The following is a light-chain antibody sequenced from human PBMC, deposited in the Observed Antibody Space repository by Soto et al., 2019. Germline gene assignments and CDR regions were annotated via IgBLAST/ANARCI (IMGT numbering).Light chain of an antibody. CDR3: QQYCSTPSFT. CDR1: QSVLYSSNNKNY. V-gene: IGKV4-1*01. CDR2: WAS. J-gene: IGKJ3*01. Sequence: DIVMTQSPDSLAVSLGERATINCKSSQSVLYSSNNKNYLAWYQQKPGQPPKLLIYWASTRESGVPDRFSGSGSGTDFTLTISSLQAEDVAVYYCQQYCSTPSFTFGPGTKVDIK.